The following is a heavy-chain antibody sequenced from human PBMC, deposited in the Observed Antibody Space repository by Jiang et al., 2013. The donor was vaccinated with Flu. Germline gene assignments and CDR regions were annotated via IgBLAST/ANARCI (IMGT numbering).Heavy chain of an antibody. CDR1: GDSVSSNSAA. V-gene: IGHV6-1*01. Sequence: LSLTCAISGDSVSSNSAAWNWIRQSPSRGLEWLGRTYYRSKWYNDYAVSVKSRITINPDTSKNQFSLQLNSVTPEDTAVYYCARDRYYDSSGSRGVAFDIWGQGTMVTVSS. D-gene: IGHD3-22*01. J-gene: IGHJ3*02. CDR2: TYYRSKWYN. CDR3: ARDRYYDSSGSRGVAFDI.